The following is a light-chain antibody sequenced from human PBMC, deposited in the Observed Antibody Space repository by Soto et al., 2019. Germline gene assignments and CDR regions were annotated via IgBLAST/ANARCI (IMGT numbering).Light chain of an antibody. Sequence: DIQMTQSPSTLSASVGDRVIITCRASQSVSSWLAWYQQKPGKAPNLLIYKASILKSGVPSRFSGSGSGTEFTLTISSLQPDDFATYYCQQYDNDSWTFGQGTKVEIK. V-gene: IGKV1-5*03. CDR1: QSVSSW. CDR2: KAS. J-gene: IGKJ1*01. CDR3: QQYDNDSWT.